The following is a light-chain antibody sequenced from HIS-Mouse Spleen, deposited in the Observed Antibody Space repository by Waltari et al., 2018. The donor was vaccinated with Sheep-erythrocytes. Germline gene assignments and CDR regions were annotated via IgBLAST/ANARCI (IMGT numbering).Light chain of an antibody. CDR2: QDS. Sequence: SYELTQPPSVSVSPGQPASITCPGHNLGDNYACWYQQKPGQSPVLVIYQDSKRPSGIPERFSGSNSGNTATLTISGTQAMDEADYYCQAWDSSTAVFGGGTKLTVL. CDR3: QAWDSSTAV. V-gene: IGLV3-1*01. J-gene: IGLJ2*01. CDR1: NLGDNY.